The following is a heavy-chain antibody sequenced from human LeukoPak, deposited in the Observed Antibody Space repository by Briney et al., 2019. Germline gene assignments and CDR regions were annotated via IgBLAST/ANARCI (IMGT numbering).Heavy chain of an antibody. CDR2: INPNSGGT. Sequence: ASVKASCKASGYTFTGYYMHWVRQAPGQGLEWMGWINPNSGGTNYAQKFQGRVTMTRDTSISTAYMELSRLRSDDTAVYYCARDGRYYDILTGYYNNHFDYWGQGTLVTVSS. CDR3: ARDGRYYDILTGYYNNHFDY. CDR1: GYTFTGYY. D-gene: IGHD3-9*01. J-gene: IGHJ4*02. V-gene: IGHV1-2*02.